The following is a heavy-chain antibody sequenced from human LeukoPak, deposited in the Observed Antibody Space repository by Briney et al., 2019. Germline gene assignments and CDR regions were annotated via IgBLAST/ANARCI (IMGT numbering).Heavy chain of an antibody. CDR1: GFAFGVHA. CDR3: AKDWTSHNGVYDCLDF. Sequence: GGSLRLSCAASGFAFGVHAMTWVRQAPGKGPEWVTTIGGPAETFYADSVKGRFTISRDNSRNTLYLQMNSLRAEDSALYYCAKDWTSHNGVYDCLDFWGQGTQVTVSS. J-gene: IGHJ4*02. D-gene: IGHD3-16*01. CDR2: IGGPAET. V-gene: IGHV3-23*01.